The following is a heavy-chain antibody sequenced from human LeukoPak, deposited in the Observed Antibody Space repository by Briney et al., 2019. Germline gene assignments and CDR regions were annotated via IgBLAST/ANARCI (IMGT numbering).Heavy chain of an antibody. Sequence: GASVKVSCKASRYTFTSYGISWVRQAPGQGLEWMGWISAYNGNTNYAQKLQGRVTMTTDTSTSTAYMELRSLRSDDTAVYYCARDVYYYDSSGYYSTNYYYYYMDVWGKGTTVTVSS. CDR2: ISAYNGNT. V-gene: IGHV1-18*01. CDR1: RYTFTSYG. D-gene: IGHD3-22*01. CDR3: ARDVYYYDSSGYYSTNYYYYYMDV. J-gene: IGHJ6*03.